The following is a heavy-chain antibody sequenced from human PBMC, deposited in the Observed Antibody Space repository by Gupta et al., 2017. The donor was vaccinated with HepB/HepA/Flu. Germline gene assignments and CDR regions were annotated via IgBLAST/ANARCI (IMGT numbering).Heavy chain of an antibody. CDR1: FYTFRNYA. D-gene: IGHD3/OR15-3a*01. V-gene: IGHV1-18*01. CDR2: IRAYTGNT. CDR3: ARHMDWGSLIDHFDI. J-gene: IGHJ3*02. Sequence: VQLVQSGAEVEKPGASVTVSCKSSFYTFRNYAFSWVRQAPGQGLEWRGWIRAYTGNTTYAQKCQDRVIMRTDTSSRTVYMKLRRLRSAAKASSYCARHMDWGSLIDHFDIWGQGTMVTVSS.